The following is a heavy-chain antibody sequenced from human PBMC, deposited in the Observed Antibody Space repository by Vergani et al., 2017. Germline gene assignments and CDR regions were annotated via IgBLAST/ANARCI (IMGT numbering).Heavy chain of an antibody. V-gene: IGHV3-48*04. D-gene: IGHD3-10*01. J-gene: IGHJ6*02. CDR2: ISSSGSTI. Sequence: EVQLLESGGGLVQPGGSLRLSCAASGFTFSSYAMSWVRQAPGKGLEWVSYISSSGSTIYYADSVKGRFTISRDNAKNSLYLQMNSLRAEDTAVYYCARDRGMVRGVIYYYYGMDVWGQGTTVTVSS. CDR1: GFTFSSYA. CDR3: ARDRGMVRGVIYYYYGMDV.